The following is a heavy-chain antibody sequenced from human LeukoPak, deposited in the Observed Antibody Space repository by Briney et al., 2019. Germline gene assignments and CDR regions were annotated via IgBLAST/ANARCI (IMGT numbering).Heavy chain of an antibody. CDR3: ARETSQKGAHYMDV. CDR2: IYYSGYT. Sequence: SETLSLTCTVSGGSISSSSYYWSWIRQPPGKGLEYIGYIYYSGYTNYNPSLKSRVTISVDTSKNQFSLKLSSVTAADTAVYYCARETSQKGAHYMDVWGKGTTVTISS. V-gene: IGHV4-61*01. J-gene: IGHJ6*03. CDR1: GGSISSSSYY. D-gene: IGHD3-16*01.